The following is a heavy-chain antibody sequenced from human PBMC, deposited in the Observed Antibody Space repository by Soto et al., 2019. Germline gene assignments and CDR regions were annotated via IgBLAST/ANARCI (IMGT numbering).Heavy chain of an antibody. D-gene: IGHD4-17*01. Sequence: QVQLVQSGAEVKKPGSSVRVSCKASGGTLSNYGISWVRQAPGQGLEWMGGIIPVFVTANYAQKFQGRVTITADESKSTVYMDVTSMRSEDTAVYYCSRGDATKIVVTTYYAMDVWGQGTTVSVSS. J-gene: IGHJ6*02. CDR2: IIPVFVTA. V-gene: IGHV1-69*12. CDR3: SRGDATKIVVTTYYAMDV. CDR1: GGTLSNYG.